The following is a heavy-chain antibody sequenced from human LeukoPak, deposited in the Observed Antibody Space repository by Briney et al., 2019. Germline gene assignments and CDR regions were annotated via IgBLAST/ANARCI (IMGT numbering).Heavy chain of an antibody. Sequence: PGGSLRLSCAASGFTFSSYAMSWVRQAPGKGLEWVSAISGSGGSTYYADSVKGRFTISRDNSKNTLYLQMNSLRAEDTAVYYCADYYDSSGYLRAFDIWGQGTMVTVSS. D-gene: IGHD3-22*01. CDR3: ADYYDSSGYLRAFDI. CDR1: GFTFSSYA. V-gene: IGHV3-23*01. J-gene: IGHJ3*02. CDR2: ISGSGGST.